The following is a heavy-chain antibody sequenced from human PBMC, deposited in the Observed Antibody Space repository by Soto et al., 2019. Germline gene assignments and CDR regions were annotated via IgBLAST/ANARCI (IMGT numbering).Heavy chain of an antibody. CDR1: GFTFTNEW. V-gene: IGHV3-15*01. CDR3: TKVGPVAEELDY. J-gene: IGHJ4*02. CDR2: IRGKTAGVTI. Sequence: EVQLVESGGGLVKPGGSLRLSCAASGFTFTNEWMSWVRQAPGKGLEWVGRIRGKTAGVTIDYAAVVKGRFAISRDDSKNTLYLQMNSLKTEDTALYYGTKVGPVAEELDYWGQGTLVNVSS. D-gene: IGHD1-26*01.